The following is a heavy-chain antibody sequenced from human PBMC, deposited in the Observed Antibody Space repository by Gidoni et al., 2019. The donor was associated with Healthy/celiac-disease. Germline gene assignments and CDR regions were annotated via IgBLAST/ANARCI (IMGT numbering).Heavy chain of an antibody. Sequence: EVQLVESGGGWVKPGGSLRLSCAASGFTFCNAWMSWVRPAPGKGLEWVGRIKSKTDGGTTDYAAPVKGRFTISRDDSKNTLYLQMNSLKTEDTAVYYCTLGRPAAQFYYYYGMDVWGQGTTVTVSS. V-gene: IGHV3-15*01. D-gene: IGHD2-2*01. CDR2: IKSKTDGGTT. CDR1: GFTFCNAW. CDR3: TLGRPAAQFYYYYGMDV. J-gene: IGHJ6*02.